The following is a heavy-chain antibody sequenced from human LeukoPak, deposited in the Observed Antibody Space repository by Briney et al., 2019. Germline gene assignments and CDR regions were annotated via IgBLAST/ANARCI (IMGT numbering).Heavy chain of an antibody. CDR3: ARDLSSTANWEFDY. V-gene: IGHV1-2*06. CDR2: LNPNNGST. J-gene: IGHJ4*02. CDR1: GYTFIDYF. Sequence: ASVKVSCKTSGYTFIDYFIHWVRQAPGQGLEWMGRLNPNNGSTFYTEEFQGRFTMSSDTSISTAYMKLTSLTSDDAALYYCARDLSSTANWEFDYWGQGTLVTVSS. D-gene: IGHD7-27*01.